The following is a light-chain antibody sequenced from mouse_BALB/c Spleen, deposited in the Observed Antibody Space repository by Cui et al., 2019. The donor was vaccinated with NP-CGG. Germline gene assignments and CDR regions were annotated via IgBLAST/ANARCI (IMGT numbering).Light chain of an antibody. V-gene: IGLV1*01. CDR2: GTN. J-gene: IGLJ1*01. CDR1: TGAVTTSNY. Sequence: QAVLTQHSALTTSPGETVTLTCRSSTGAVTTSNYANWVQEKPDHLFTGLIGGTNNRAPSVPARFSGSLIGDKAALTITGAQTEDEAIYFCALWYSNHWVFGGGTKLTVL. CDR3: ALWYSNHWV.